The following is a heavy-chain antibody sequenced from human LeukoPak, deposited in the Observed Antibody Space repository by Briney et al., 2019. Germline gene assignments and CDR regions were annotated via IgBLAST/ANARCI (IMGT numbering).Heavy chain of an antibody. Sequence: GGSLRLSCAASGFTFSSYTMNWARQAPGKGLQWVSSISSSSSLIYYADSVKGRFTISRDNAKNSLYLQMNSLRVEDTAVYYCASSVVNGYWGQGTLVTVSP. D-gene: IGHD4-23*01. CDR2: ISSSSSLI. J-gene: IGHJ4*02. CDR3: ASSVVNGY. CDR1: GFTFSSYT. V-gene: IGHV3-21*01.